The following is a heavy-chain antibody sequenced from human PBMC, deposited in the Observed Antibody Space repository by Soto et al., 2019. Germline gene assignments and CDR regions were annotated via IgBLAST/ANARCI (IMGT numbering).Heavy chain of an antibody. CDR1: GFTFSTYA. CDR3: AKGVGARRYYFDC. V-gene: IGHV3-23*01. Sequence: EVQLLESGGGLVQPGGSLRLSCVASGFTFSTYAMSWVRQAPGKGLEGVSGISGSDDTTYYADSVKGRFTVSRDSSKNTLYLQMNSLRAEDTAVYYCAKGVGARRYYFDCWGQGTLVTVSS. CDR2: ISGSDDTT. D-gene: IGHD1-26*01. J-gene: IGHJ4*02.